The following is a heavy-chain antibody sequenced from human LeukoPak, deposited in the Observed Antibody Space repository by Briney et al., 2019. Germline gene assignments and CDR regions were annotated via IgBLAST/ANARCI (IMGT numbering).Heavy chain of an antibody. J-gene: IGHJ4*02. V-gene: IGHV3-7*03. D-gene: IGHD2-2*01. Sequence: GGPLRLSCAASGFTFSTYYMSWVRQAPGTGLEWVANIKQDGSEKYYVDSVKGRFTISRDNAKNSLYLQMNSLRAEDTAVYYCAKGVVVAPDVTPFDYWGQGTLVTVSS. CDR3: AKGVVVAPDVTPFDY. CDR1: GFTFSTYY. CDR2: IKQDGSEK.